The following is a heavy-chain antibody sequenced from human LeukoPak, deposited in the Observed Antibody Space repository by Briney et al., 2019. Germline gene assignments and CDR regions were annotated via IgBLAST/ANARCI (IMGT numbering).Heavy chain of an antibody. J-gene: IGHJ3*02. Sequence: ASVKVSCKASGYTFTSYGISWVRQAPGKGLEWMGGFDPEDGETIYAQKFQGRVTMTEDTSTDTAYMELSSLRSEDTAVYYCATGGYCSGGSCYSGDAFDIWGQGTMVTVSS. D-gene: IGHD2-15*01. V-gene: IGHV1-24*01. CDR1: GYTFTSYG. CDR2: FDPEDGET. CDR3: ATGGYCSGGSCYSGDAFDI.